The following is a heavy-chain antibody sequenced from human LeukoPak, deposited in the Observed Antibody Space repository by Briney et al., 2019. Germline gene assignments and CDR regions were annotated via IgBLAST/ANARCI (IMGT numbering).Heavy chain of an antibody. CDR1: GFTFSSYA. J-gene: IGHJ4*02. Sequence: GGSLRLSCAASGFTFSSYAMTWVRQAPGKGLEWVSSITGGGDTTYYADSVRGRFTISRDNSKNTLSVQMSSLRAEDTAVYYCAKQRSEVVVAATNYWGQGTLVTVSS. V-gene: IGHV3-23*01. D-gene: IGHD2-15*01. CDR2: ITGGGDTT. CDR3: AKQRSEVVVAATNY.